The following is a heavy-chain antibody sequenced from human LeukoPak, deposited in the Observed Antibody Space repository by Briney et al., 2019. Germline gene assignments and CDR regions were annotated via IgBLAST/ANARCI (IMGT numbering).Heavy chain of an antibody. J-gene: IGHJ4*02. V-gene: IGHV1-2*06. CDR3: ARDRSSSWLVDY. CDR1: GGTFSSYA. CDR2: INPNSGGT. D-gene: IGHD6-13*01. Sequence: ASVKVSCKASGGTFSSYAISLVRQAPGQGLEWMGRINPNSGGTNYAQKFQGRVTMTRDTSISTAYMELSRLRSDDTAVYYCARDRSSSWLVDYWGQGTLVTVSS.